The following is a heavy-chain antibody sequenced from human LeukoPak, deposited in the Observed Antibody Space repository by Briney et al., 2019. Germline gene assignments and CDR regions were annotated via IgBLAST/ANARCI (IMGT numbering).Heavy chain of an antibody. CDR2: IYYSGST. CDR1: GGSISSGGYY. V-gene: IGHV4-31*03. Sequence: SETLSLTCTVSGGSISSGGYYWSWIRQHPGKGLEWIGYIYYSGSTYYNPSLKSRVTISVDTSKNQFSLKLSSVTAADTAVYYCARIRIVARGFDIWGQGTMVTVSS. J-gene: IGHJ3*02. D-gene: IGHD3-22*01. CDR3: ARIRIVARGFDI.